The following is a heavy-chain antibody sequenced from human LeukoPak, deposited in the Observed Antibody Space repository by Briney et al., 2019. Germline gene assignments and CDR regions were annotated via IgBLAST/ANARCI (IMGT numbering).Heavy chain of an antibody. Sequence: GRSLRLSCAASGFTFSSYAMHWVRQAPGKGLEWVAVISYDGSNKYHADSVKGRFTISRDNSKNTLYLQMNSLRAEDTAVYYCARDVYSSGPHVVGCFDYWGQGTLVTVSS. CDR2: ISYDGSNK. CDR1: GFTFSSYA. D-gene: IGHD6-19*01. CDR3: ARDVYSSGPHVVGCFDY. J-gene: IGHJ4*02. V-gene: IGHV3-30*04.